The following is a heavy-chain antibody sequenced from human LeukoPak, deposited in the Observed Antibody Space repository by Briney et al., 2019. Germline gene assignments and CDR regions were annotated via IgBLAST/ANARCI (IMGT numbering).Heavy chain of an antibody. CDR1: GFHFSTYA. Sequence: GGPLRLSCAASGFHFSTYAMHWVRQAPGKRLGWVALVSYDASRQYYADSVKRRLPISRDNRKNTLPLQMHSLRAEAAAVYYCAKEARGLYPAYWGQRTL. CDR3: AKEARGLYPAY. CDR2: VSYDASRQ. J-gene: IGHJ4*02. V-gene: IGHV3-30*04. D-gene: IGHD2-8*01.